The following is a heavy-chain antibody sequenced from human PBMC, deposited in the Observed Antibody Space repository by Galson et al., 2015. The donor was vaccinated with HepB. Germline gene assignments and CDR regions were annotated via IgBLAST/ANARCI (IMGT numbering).Heavy chain of an antibody. CDR2: IYYSGST. J-gene: IGHJ4*02. D-gene: IGHD3-10*01. Sequence: SETLSLTCTVSGGSISSSSYYWGWIRQPPGKGLEWIGSIYYSGSTYYNPSLKSRVTISVDTSKNQFSLKLSSVTAADTAVYYCARPLDPGGEVDYWGQGTLVTVSS. CDR1: GGSISSSSYY. V-gene: IGHV4-39*01. CDR3: ARPLDPGGEVDY.